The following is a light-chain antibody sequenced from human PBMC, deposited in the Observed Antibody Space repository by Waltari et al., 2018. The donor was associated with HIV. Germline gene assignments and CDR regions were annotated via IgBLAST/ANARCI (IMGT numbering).Light chain of an antibody. J-gene: IGKJ4*01. CDR1: QRVSSS. CDR2: GAS. Sequence: EIVLTQSPGTLPLYPGERATLSCRASQRVSSSLAGSQQKPGQAPRLLISGASSRATGIPDRFSGSGSGTDFTLTINRLEPEDFAVYYCQQYGGSSTFGGGTKVEI. CDR3: QQYGGSST. V-gene: IGKV3-20*01.